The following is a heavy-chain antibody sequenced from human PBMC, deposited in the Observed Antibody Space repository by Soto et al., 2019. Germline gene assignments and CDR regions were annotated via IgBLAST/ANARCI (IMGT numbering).Heavy chain of an antibody. CDR3: AKGIYSYGYNSFDY. J-gene: IGHJ4*02. CDR1: GFTFSNYA. Sequence: HPGGSLRLSCAASGFTFSNYAMTWVRQAPGKGLEWVSAISSGGVNTYYADSVKGRFTISRDNSKNTLYLQMNSLRAEDTAVYYCAKGIYSYGYNSFDYWSQGTLVTVSS. D-gene: IGHD5-18*01. V-gene: IGHV3-23*01. CDR2: ISSGGVNT.